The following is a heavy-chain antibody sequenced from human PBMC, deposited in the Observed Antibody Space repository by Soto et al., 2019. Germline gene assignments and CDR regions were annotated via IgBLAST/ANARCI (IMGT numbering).Heavy chain of an antibody. CDR2: IIPIFGTA. V-gene: IGHV1-69*12. Sequence: QVQLVQSGAEVKKPGSSVKVSCKASGGTFSSYAISWVRQAPGQGLEWMGGIIPIFGTANYAQKFQGRVTLTADESTSTAYMELSSLRSEDTAMYYCAREGDSGYYFDYWGQGTLVTVSS. CDR1: GGTFSSYA. D-gene: IGHD2-21*02. CDR3: AREGDSGYYFDY. J-gene: IGHJ4*02.